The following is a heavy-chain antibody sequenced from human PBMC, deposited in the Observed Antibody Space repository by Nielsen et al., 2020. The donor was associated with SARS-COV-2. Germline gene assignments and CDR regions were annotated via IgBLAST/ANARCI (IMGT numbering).Heavy chain of an antibody. Sequence: GSLKISCAASGFTFRAFAMSWVRQAPGKGLEWVSAISGGGGSTYFADSVKGRFTISRDDSKNTLYLQMNSLRAEDTAVYYCARAYHNYYYAMDVWGQGTTVTVSS. V-gene: IGHV3-23*01. D-gene: IGHD1-14*01. CDR1: GFTFRAFA. J-gene: IGHJ6*02. CDR3: ARAYHNYYYAMDV. CDR2: ISGGGGST.